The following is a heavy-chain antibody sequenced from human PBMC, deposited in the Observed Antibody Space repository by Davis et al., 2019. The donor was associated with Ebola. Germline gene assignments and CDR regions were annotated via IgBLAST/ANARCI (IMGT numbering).Heavy chain of an antibody. CDR2: IRSQTSGGTV. V-gene: IGHV3-15*01. D-gene: IGHD2-2*01. J-gene: IGHJ6*02. CDR3: ATVSFDYGYNYGMDV. Sequence: PGGSLRLSCSASGFTFTHAWMNWVRQAPGKGLEWVGRIRSQTSGGTVDYAAPVRGRISISRDDSKNMVYLEMKSLKPEDTAVYYCATVSFDYGYNYGMDVWGQGTTVTVSS. CDR1: GFTFTHAW.